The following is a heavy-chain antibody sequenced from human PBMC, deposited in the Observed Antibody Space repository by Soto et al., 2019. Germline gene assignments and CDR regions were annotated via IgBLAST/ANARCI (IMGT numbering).Heavy chain of an antibody. CDR2: LTASGLNT. Sequence: EVQLLESGGGLVQPGGSLRLSCSASGFNFGSYGMSWVRQAPGKGLEWVSGLTASGLNTYYTDSVKGRFTISRDNSRNTVYCRLSGLSAADAAAFNCAKGLGNAKEVWGQGTPVTVSS. V-gene: IGHV3-23*01. J-gene: IGHJ6*02. D-gene: IGHD2-8*01. CDR1: GFNFGSYG. CDR3: AKGLGNAKEV.